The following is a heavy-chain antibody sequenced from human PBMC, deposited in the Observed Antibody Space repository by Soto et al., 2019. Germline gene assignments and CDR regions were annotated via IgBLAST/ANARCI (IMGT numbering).Heavy chain of an antibody. D-gene: IGHD2-21*02. V-gene: IGHV1-8*01. CDR3: ARERGDFATVRFDP. Sequence: QVQLVQSGAEEKNPGASVKVYCKASGYTFTSYDINWVRQATGQGLEWMGWMNPNSGNTGYAQKFQGRVTMTRNTSISTAYMELSSLRSEDTAVYYCARERGDFATVRFDPWGQGTLVTVSS. CDR1: GYTFTSYD. CDR2: MNPNSGNT. J-gene: IGHJ5*02.